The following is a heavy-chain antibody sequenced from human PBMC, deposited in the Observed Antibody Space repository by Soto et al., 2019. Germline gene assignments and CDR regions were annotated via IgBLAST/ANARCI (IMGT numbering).Heavy chain of an antibody. CDR1: GFTFSNAW. CDR3: ARDRYGDPLWGQDDFDY. CDR2: IKSKSVGVTT. V-gene: IGHV3-15*01. D-gene: IGHD4-17*01. Sequence: GGYLRISCAASGFTFSNAWMNWVRQAPGKGLEWVGRIKSKSVGVTTDYAAPVKGGFTISRYDSENTLYLQMNSLRAEDTAVYYCARDRYGDPLWGQDDFDYWGQGTLVTVSS. J-gene: IGHJ4*02.